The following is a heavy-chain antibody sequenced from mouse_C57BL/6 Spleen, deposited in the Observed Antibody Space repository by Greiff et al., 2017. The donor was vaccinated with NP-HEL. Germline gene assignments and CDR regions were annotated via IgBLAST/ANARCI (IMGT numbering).Heavy chain of an antibody. Sequence: QVQLQQPGAELVRPGSSVKLSCKASGYTFTSYWMDWVKQRPGQGLEWIGNIYPSDSETHYNQKFKDKATLTVDKSSSTAYMQLSSLTSEDSAVYYCARGGTTQAATGDYWGQGTTLTVSS. CDR2: IYPSDSET. CDR3: ARGGTTQAATGDY. CDR1: GYTFTSYW. D-gene: IGHD3-1*01. V-gene: IGHV1-61*01. J-gene: IGHJ2*01.